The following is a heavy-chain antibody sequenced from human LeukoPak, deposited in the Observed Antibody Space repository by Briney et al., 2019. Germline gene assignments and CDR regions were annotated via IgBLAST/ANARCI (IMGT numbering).Heavy chain of an antibody. V-gene: IGHV3-30*18. Sequence: GGSLRLSCAASGFTFSSYGMHWVRQAPGKGLEWVAVISYDGSNKYYADSAKGRFTISRDNSKNTLYLQMNSLRAEDTAVYYCAKVAYGSGSYWPFDYWGQGTLVTVSS. CDR3: AKVAYGSGSYWPFDY. J-gene: IGHJ4*02. D-gene: IGHD3-10*01. CDR2: ISYDGSNK. CDR1: GFTFSSYG.